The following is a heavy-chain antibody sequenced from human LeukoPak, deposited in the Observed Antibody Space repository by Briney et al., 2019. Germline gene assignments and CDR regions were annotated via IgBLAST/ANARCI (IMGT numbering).Heavy chain of an antibody. J-gene: IGHJ4*02. CDR3: ARKDPGYSGYSDFDY. CDR1: GGSFSGYY. V-gene: IGHV4-34*01. Sequence: SETLSLTCAVYGGSFSGYYWSWIRQPPGKGLEWIGEINHSGSTNYNPSLKSRVTISVDTSKNQFSLKLSSVTAADTAVYYCARKDPGYSGYSDFDYWGQGTLVTVSS. CDR2: INHSGST. D-gene: IGHD5-12*01.